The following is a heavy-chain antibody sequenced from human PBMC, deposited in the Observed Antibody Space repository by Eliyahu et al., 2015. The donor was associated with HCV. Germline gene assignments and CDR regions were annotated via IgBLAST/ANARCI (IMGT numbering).Heavy chain of an antibody. V-gene: IGHV4-59*01. CDR3: ASGGGGIAVSGTGGWFDP. CDR2: IHYSWGT. D-gene: IGHD6-19*01. CDR1: GGSISSYY. Sequence: QVQLQESGPGLVKPSETLSLTCTVSGGSISSYYWSWIRQPPGKGLEWIAYIHYSWGTTSNPPLKSRVTISVDTSKNQFSLKLSSVTAADTAVYYCASGGGGIAVSGTGGWFDPWGQGTLVTVSS. J-gene: IGHJ5*02.